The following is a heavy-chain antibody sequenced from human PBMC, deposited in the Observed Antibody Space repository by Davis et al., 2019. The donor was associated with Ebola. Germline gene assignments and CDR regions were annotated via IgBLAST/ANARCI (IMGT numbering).Heavy chain of an antibody. CDR2: FPGSGGGP. V-gene: IGHV3-23*01. J-gene: IGHJ4*02. CDR1: GFAFSTNY. Sequence: GESLRLSCAASGFAFSTNYMSWVRQAPGKGLEWVSTFPGSGGGPSYADSVKGRFTFSRDNSQSTLYLHMNLLRVEDTAIYYCAKHFSGSYCQDSWGQGTLVTVSS. D-gene: IGHD1-26*01. CDR3: AKHFSGSYCQDS.